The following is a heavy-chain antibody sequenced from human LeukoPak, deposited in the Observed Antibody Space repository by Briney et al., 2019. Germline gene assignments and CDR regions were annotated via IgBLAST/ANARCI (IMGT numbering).Heavy chain of an antibody. CDR2: ISSSGSTI. CDR3: ASEKRRGYSYGSDY. CDR1: GFTFSDYY. D-gene: IGHD5-18*01. J-gene: IGHJ4*02. Sequence: GGSLRLSCAASGFTFSDYYMSWIRQAPGKGLEWVSYISSSGSTIYYADSVKGRFTISRDNAKNSLYLQMNSLRAEDTAVYYCASEKRRGYSYGSDYWGQGTLVTVSS. V-gene: IGHV3-11*01.